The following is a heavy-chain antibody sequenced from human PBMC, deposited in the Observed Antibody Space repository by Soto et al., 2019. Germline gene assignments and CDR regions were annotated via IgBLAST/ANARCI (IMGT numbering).Heavy chain of an antibody. CDR3: TRSVTVTTANFDY. CDR2: MRRKANSYAT. D-gene: IGHD1-7*01. V-gene: IGHV3-73*02. Sequence: EVQLVESGGGLVKPGGSLKLSCAASGFTFSGSAMHWVRQASGKGLEWVGRMRRKANSYATAYAASVKGRFTISRDDSKNTAYLQMNSLKTEDTAVYFCTRSVTVTTANFDYWGQGTLVTVSS. CDR1: GFTFSGSA. J-gene: IGHJ4*02.